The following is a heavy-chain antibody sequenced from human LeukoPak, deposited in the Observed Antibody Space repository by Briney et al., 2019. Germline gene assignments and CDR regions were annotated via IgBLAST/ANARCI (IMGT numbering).Heavy chain of an antibody. V-gene: IGHV4-34*01. J-gene: IGHJ6*03. Sequence: SETLSLTCAVYGGSFSGYYWSWIRQPPGKGLEWIGEINHSGSTNYNPSLKSRVTISVDTSKNQFSLKLSSVTAADTAVYYCASPRYYYDSSGYYYYYYYMDVWGKGTTVTVSS. CDR1: GGSFSGYY. CDR2: INHSGST. CDR3: ASPRYYYDSSGYYYYYYYMDV. D-gene: IGHD3-22*01.